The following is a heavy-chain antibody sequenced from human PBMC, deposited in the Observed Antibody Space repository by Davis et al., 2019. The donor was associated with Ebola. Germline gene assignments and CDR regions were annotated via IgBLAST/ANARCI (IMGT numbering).Heavy chain of an antibody. CDR1: GGSISSYY. J-gene: IGHJ4*02. CDR2: IYYSGST. Sequence: MPSETLSLTCTVSGGSISSYYWSWIRQPPGKGLEWIGYIYYSGSTNYNPSLKSRVTISVDTSKNQFSLKLSSVTAADTAVYDCARGGRGLYSSGWYVYWGQGTLVTVSS. CDR3: ARGGRGLYSSGWYVY. V-gene: IGHV4-59*12. D-gene: IGHD6-19*01.